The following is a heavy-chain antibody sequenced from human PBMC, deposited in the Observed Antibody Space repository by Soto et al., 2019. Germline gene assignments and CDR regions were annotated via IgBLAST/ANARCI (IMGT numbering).Heavy chain of an antibody. CDR2: IVVGSGNT. D-gene: IGHD5-18*01. V-gene: IGHV1-58*01. J-gene: IGHJ4*02. CDR1: GFTFTSSA. Sequence: SVKVSCKASGFTFTSSAVQWVRQARGQRLEWIGWIVVGSGNTNYAQKFQERVTITRDMSTSTAYMELSSLRSEDTAVYYCAVFITNTPPFDYWGQGPVVTDSS. CDR3: AVFITNTPPFDY.